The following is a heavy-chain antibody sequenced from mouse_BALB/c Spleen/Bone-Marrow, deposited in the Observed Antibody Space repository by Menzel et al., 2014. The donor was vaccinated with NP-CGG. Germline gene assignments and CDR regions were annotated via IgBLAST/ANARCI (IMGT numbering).Heavy chain of an antibody. CDR2: IDPETGGT. CDR1: GYTFTDYE. CDR3: RAYYRYDGYAMDY. J-gene: IGHJ4*01. Sequence: VQVVESGAELVRPGASVTLSCKASGYTFTDYEMHWVKQTPVHGLEWIGAIDPETGGTAYNQKFEGKATLTADKSSSTAYMELRSLTSEDSAVYYCRAYYRYDGYAMDYWGQGTSVTVSS. D-gene: IGHD2-14*01. V-gene: IGHV1-15*01.